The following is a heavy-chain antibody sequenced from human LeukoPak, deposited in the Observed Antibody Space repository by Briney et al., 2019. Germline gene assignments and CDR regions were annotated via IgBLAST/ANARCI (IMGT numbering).Heavy chain of an antibody. D-gene: IGHD6-19*01. V-gene: IGHV3-21*01. J-gene: IGHJ4*02. CDR1: GFTFSSYS. CDR3: ASFGGSGWDFDY. Sequence: GGSLRLSCAVSGFTFSSYSMNWVRQAPGKGLEWVSSISSSSSYIYYADSVKGRFTISRDNAKHSLYLQMNSLRAEDTAVYYCASFGGSGWDFDYWGQGTLVTVSS. CDR2: ISSSSSYI.